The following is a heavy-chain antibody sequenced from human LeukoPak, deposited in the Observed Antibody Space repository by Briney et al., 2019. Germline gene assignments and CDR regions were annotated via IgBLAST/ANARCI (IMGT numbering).Heavy chain of an antibody. J-gene: IGHJ3*02. D-gene: IGHD6-19*01. CDR1: GFTFDDYA. CDR2: ISWNSGSI. Sequence: GRSLRLSCAASGFTFDDYAMHWVWQAPGKGLEWVSGISWNSGSIGYADSVKGRFTISRDNAKNSLYLQMNSLRAEDTALYYCAKEYSSGWYEPRVGDAFDIWGQGTMVTVSS. CDR3: AKEYSSGWYEPRVGDAFDI. V-gene: IGHV3-9*01.